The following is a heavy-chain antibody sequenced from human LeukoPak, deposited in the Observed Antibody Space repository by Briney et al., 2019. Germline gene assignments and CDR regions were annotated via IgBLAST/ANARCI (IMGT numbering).Heavy chain of an antibody. CDR2: ISSSSSTI. D-gene: IGHD3-9*01. J-gene: IGHJ5*02. CDR3: ARGYYDILTGYSPTNWFDP. CDR1: GFTFSSYS. V-gene: IGHV3-48*01. Sequence: PGGSLRLSCAASGFTFSSYSMNWVRQAPGKGLEWVSYISSSSSTIYYADSVKGRFTISRDNAKNSLYLQMNSLRAEDTAVYYCARGYYDILTGYSPTNWFDPWGQGTLVTVSS.